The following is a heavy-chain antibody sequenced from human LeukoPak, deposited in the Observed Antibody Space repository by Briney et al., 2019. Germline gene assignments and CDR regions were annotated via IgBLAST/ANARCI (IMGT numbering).Heavy chain of an antibody. Sequence: GKSLRLSCAASGFPFTNYAMSWVRQAPGKGLEWVSSIETNGVKTYYADSVKSRFTISRDNSENTLSLQMNSLRVEDTAVYYCIAAPGPKWYFHYWGQGALVTVSS. CDR1: GFPFTNYA. J-gene: IGHJ4*02. CDR3: IAAPGPKWYFHY. D-gene: IGHD6-13*01. CDR2: IETNGVKT. V-gene: IGHV3-23*01.